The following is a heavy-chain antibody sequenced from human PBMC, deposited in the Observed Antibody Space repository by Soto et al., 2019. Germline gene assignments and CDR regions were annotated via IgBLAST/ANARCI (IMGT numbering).Heavy chain of an antibody. J-gene: IGHJ4*02. CDR1: GGTFSSYA. CDR3: ARRPYSSSSAYFDY. V-gene: IGHV1-69*13. CDR2: VIPIFGTA. D-gene: IGHD6-6*01. Sequence: SVKVSCKAYGGTFSSYAISWVRQAPGQGLELMGGVIPIFGTANYAQKFQRRVTITAAESTSTAYMELSSLRPEDTAVYYCARRPYSSSSAYFDYWGQRTLVTVSS.